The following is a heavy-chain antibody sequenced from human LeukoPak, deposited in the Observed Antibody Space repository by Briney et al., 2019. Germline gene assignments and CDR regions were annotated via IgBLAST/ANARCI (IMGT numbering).Heavy chain of an antibody. CDR3: ARGYCSSTSCHVARHFEY. Sequence: PGGSLRLSCAASGFTFSTSGVGWVRQAPGKGLECLSYNTSDTVTVYMDSVKGRFTISRDNAKNSLYLQMNSLREEDTAVYYCARGYCSSTSCHVARHFEYWGQGTLVTVSS. CDR1: GFTFSTSG. J-gene: IGHJ4*02. D-gene: IGHD2-2*01. V-gene: IGHV3-48*02. CDR2: NTSDTVTV.